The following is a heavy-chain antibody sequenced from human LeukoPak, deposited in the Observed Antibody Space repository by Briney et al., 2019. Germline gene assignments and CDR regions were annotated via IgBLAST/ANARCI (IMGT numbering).Heavy chain of an antibody. CDR3: ARVPGPYTTSRFDF. CDR2: IDPDSGGT. D-gene: IGHD2-2*02. CDR1: GYTFTGYY. J-gene: IGHJ4*02. Sequence: ASVRVSCKTSGYTFTGYYLHWVRQAPGQRPEWMGWIDPDSGGTHYGQKFQGRATVTRDTSITTVYMELSGLTSDDTAVYYCARVPGPYTTSRFDFWGQGTLVTVSS. V-gene: IGHV1-2*02.